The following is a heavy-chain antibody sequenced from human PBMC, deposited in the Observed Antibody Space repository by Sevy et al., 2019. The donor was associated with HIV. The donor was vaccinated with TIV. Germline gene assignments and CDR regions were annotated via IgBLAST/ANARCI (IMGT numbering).Heavy chain of an antibody. CDR3: AREVGGFNWRPYYFDS. CDR1: GFIFTDYW. V-gene: IGHV3-7*01. Sequence: GGSLRLSCETSGFIFTDYWMTWVRQIPGKGLEWVATIKQDQSEKYYVDSVKGRFAISRDSAKKSVSLQMNGLRAEDTPLYFCAREVGGFNWRPYYFDSWGQGTLVTVSS. D-gene: IGHD3-3*01. J-gene: IGHJ4*02. CDR2: IKQDQSEK.